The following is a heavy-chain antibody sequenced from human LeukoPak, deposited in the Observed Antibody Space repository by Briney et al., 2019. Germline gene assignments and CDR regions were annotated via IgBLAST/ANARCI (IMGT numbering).Heavy chain of an antibody. V-gene: IGHV3-66*01. CDR3: ASGRRDSNGFVDY. J-gene: IGHJ4*02. Sequence: GGSLRLSCAAYEFTVSSSYVSWVRQAPRKGLGWVSIIYGSGSTYYTDSVQGRFTISREKSKKTVYLQMTLLRSEDTAVYYCASGRRDSNGFVDYWGQGILVTVSS. CDR2: IYGSGST. D-gene: IGHD5-18*01. CDR1: EFTVSSSY.